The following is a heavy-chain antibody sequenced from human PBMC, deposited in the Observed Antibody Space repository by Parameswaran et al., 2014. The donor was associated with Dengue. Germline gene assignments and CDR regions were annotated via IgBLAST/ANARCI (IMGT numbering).Heavy chain of an antibody. Sequence: WIRQPPGKGLEWVSTISDNVVSAYYADSVKGRFAISRDNSKNTLYLQMTSLRADDTAVYYCAKAEIVYSWYFDLWGRGSLVTVSS. J-gene: IGHJ2*01. CDR2: ISDNVVSA. CDR3: AKAEIVYSWYFDL. D-gene: IGHD1-26*01. V-gene: IGHV3-23*01.